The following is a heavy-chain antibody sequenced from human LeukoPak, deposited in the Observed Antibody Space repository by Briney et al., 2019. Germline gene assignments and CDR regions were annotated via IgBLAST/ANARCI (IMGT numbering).Heavy chain of an antibody. J-gene: IGHJ5*02. D-gene: IGHD3-10*01. CDR3: ARDLREYGPNWFDP. CDR2: IYYSGST. V-gene: IGHV4-59*01. Sequence: SETLSLTCTVSGGSISSYYWSWIRQPPGKGLEWIGYIYYSGSTNYNPSPKSRVTISVDTSKNQFSLKLSSVTAADTAVYYCARDLREYGPNWFDPWGQGTLVTVSS. CDR1: GGSISSYY.